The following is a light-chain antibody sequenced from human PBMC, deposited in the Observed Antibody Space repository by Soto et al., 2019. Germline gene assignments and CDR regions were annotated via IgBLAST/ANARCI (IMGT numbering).Light chain of an antibody. Sequence: DIQMTQSPSSLSSSVGDRVTITCRASQGISNYLAWYQQKPGKVPKLLIYAASTLQPGVPSRFSGSGSGTDFTLTITGLQPEDVSTYYCEKYNSAPLTFGGGTKVEIK. J-gene: IGKJ4*01. V-gene: IGKV1-27*01. CDR1: QGISNY. CDR3: EKYNSAPLT. CDR2: AAS.